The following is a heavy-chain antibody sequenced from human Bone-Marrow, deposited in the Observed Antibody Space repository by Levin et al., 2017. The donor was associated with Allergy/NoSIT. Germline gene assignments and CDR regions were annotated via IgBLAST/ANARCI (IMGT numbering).Heavy chain of an antibody. J-gene: IGHJ4*02. Sequence: ASVKVSCAASGFTFDDYAMHWVRQAPGKGLEWVSLVSWDGGSAYYADSVKGRFTISRDNSKNSLYLQMHTLRAEDTALYYCAKDKLSHAPSGIDYWGQGTLVTVSS. CDR1: GFTFDDYA. V-gene: IGHV3-43D*03. D-gene: IGHD3-10*01. CDR2: VSWDGGSA. CDR3: AKDKLSHAPSGIDY.